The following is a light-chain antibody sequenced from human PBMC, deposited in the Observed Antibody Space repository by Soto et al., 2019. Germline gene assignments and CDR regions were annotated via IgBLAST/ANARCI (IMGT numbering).Light chain of an antibody. Sequence: IVLTQSPGTLSLSPGERATLSCRASQRVSSSFLAWYQQRPGQAPRLLIFGASYRATGIPDRFSGSGSGTDFTLTISRLEPEDFAVYYCQHYGNSPPEYTFGPGTNVDSK. CDR1: QRVSSSF. CDR3: QHYGNSPPEYT. J-gene: IGKJ3*01. V-gene: IGKV3-20*01. CDR2: GAS.